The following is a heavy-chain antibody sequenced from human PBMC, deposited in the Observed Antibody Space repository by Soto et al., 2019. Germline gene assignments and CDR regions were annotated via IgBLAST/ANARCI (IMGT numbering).Heavy chain of an antibody. CDR2: INPNGGST. Sequence: QVQLVQSGAEVKKPGASVKVSCKASGYTFINYYMHWGRQAPGQGLAWMGIINPNGGSTTSAQKIQRRGTLTRETSTNTGNMELSRLRSEETAVYYCAGEQWLVLRNDPFDSCGEGTMVTVSS. CDR1: GYTFINYY. V-gene: IGHV1-46*01. CDR3: AGEQWLVLRNDPFDS. J-gene: IGHJ3*02. D-gene: IGHD6-19*01.